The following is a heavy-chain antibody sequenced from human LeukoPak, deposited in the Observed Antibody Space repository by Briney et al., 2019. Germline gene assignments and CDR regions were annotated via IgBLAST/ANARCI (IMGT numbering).Heavy chain of an antibody. CDR3: ARGLYYDTNGYPALQY. V-gene: IGHV1-18*01. Sequence: GASVKASCKPSGYTFTNYGFTWVRQAPGQGLEWMGWISAYNGNTNYARKVQDRITMTTDTSTSTAYMELRSLGSDDTAVYRCARGLYYDTNGYPALQYWGQGTLVTVSS. D-gene: IGHD3-22*01. CDR1: GYTFTNYG. J-gene: IGHJ4*02. CDR2: ISAYNGNT.